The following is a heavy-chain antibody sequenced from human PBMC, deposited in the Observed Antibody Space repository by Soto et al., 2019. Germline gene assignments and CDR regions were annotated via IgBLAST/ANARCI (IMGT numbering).Heavy chain of an antibody. CDR2: IYHSGST. V-gene: IGHV4-30-2*01. Sequence: QLQLQESGSGLVKPSQTLSLTCAVSGGSISSGGYSWSWIRQPPGKGLEWIGYIYHSGSTYYNPSLKSRVTISVDRSKNQFSLKLSSVTAADTAVYYCDREVRKGSGWYDFPRYYGMDVWGQGTTVTVSS. CDR1: GGSISSGGYS. D-gene: IGHD6-19*01. CDR3: DREVRKGSGWYDFPRYYGMDV. J-gene: IGHJ6*02.